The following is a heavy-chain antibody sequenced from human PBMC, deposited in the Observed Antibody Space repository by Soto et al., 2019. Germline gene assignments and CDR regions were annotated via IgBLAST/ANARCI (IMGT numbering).Heavy chain of an antibody. D-gene: IGHD3-22*01. V-gene: IGHV3-15*07. CDR1: GFTFSNAW. CDR3: TYDSSGYYEYYFDY. J-gene: IGHJ4*02. CDR2: IKSKTDGGTT. Sequence: GGSLRLSCAASGFTFSNAWMNWVRQAPGKGLEWVGRIKSKTDGGTTDYAAPVKGRFTISRDDSKNTLYLQMNSLKTEDTAVYYCTYDSSGYYEYYFDYWGQGTLVTVSS.